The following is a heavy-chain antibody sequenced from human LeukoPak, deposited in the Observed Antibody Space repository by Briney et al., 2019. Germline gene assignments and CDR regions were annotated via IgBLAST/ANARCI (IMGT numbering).Heavy chain of an antibody. Sequence: SVKVSCKASGGTFTSYAISWVRQAPGQGLEWMGRIIPIFGTANYAQKFQGRVTITTDASTSTAYMAPSSLRSEDTAVYYCARETSGSPLPENWGQGTLVTVSS. CDR3: ARETSGSPLPEN. CDR1: GGTFTSYA. CDR2: IIPIFGTA. V-gene: IGHV1-69*05. J-gene: IGHJ4*02. D-gene: IGHD3-22*01.